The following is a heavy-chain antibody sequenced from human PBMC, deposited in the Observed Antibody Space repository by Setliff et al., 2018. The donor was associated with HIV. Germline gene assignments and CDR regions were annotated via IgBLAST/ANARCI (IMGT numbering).Heavy chain of an antibody. J-gene: IGHJ6*03. V-gene: IGHV3-23*01. CDR2: ISGSGANT. CDR1: GFTFSSYA. D-gene: IGHD6-19*01. Sequence: GGSLRLSCAASGFTFSSYAMSWVRQSPGKGLEWVSSISGSGANTYYADSVKGRFTISRDNSENTLYLQMNSLRAEDTAVYYCARVREGYESSGFYVYYYYYMDVWGKGTTVTVS. CDR3: ARVREGYESSGFYVYYYYYMDV.